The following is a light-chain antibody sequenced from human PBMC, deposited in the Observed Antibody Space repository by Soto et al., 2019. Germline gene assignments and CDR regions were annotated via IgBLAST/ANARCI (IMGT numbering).Light chain of an antibody. CDR1: QTISTY. V-gene: IGKV1-39*01. CDR2: AAS. Sequence: DIQMTQSPSSLSASVGDRVTITCRASQTISTYLNWYQQNPGKAPKLLIYAASNLQNGVPSTFSGTGSGTDFTLTISSLQPEDFSTYYCQKTSSIPSTLGQGTKLEIK. J-gene: IGKJ2*01. CDR3: QKTSSIPST.